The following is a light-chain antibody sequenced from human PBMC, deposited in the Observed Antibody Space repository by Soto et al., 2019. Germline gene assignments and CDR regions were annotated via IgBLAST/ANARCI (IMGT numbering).Light chain of an antibody. Sequence: QSVLSHPASVSWSPGDTITISCTGTSSDIGGYNAVSWYQHHPGKAPKLIIYEVTHRPSGVSDRFSASKSGNTASLTISGLQAEDEADYYCNSFTVSQLYVFGTGTKV. CDR2: EVT. J-gene: IGLJ1*01. CDR1: SSDIGGYNA. CDR3: NSFTVSQLYV. V-gene: IGLV2-14*01.